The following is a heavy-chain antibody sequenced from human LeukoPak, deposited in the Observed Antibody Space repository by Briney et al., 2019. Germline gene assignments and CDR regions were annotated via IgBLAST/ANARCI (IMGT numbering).Heavy chain of an antibody. CDR1: GFTFSSYW. V-gene: IGHV3-7*01. D-gene: IGHD3-10*01. CDR3: ARDPLPQVLWFGELFDGMGV. Sequence: GGSLRLSCAASGFTFSSYWMSWVRQAPGKGLEWVANIKQDGSEKYYVDSVKGRFTISRDNAKNSLYLQMNSLRAEDTAVYYCARDPLPQVLWFGELFDGMGVWGQGTTVTVSS. CDR2: IKQDGSEK. J-gene: IGHJ6*02.